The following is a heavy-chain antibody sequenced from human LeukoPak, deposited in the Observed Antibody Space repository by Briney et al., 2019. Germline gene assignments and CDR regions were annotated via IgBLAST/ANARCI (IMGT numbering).Heavy chain of an antibody. J-gene: IGHJ6*02. D-gene: IGHD2-21*02. CDR3: TRDSLSSCGGDCYSGLDV. V-gene: IGHV3-74*01. CDR1: GFTFSNYW. Sequence: GGSLRLSCAASGFTFSNYWMHWVRQAPGEALMWVSRIKSDGSSTTYADSVKGRFTISRDNAKNTLYLQMNSLRAEDTAVYYCTRDSLSSCGGDCYSGLDVWGQGTTVTVSS. CDR2: IKSDGSST.